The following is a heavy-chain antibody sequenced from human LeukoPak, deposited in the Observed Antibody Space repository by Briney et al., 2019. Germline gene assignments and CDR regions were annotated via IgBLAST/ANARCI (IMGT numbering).Heavy chain of an antibody. J-gene: IGHJ6*02. CDR1: GYTFTSNY. Sequence: ASVKVSCKASGYTFTSNYIHWVRQAPGQGLEWMGMIYPRDGSTSYAQKFQGRVTMTRNTSISTAYMELSSLRSEDTAVYYCARDGGNYYYYGMDVWGQGTTVTVSS. D-gene: IGHD1-26*01. CDR2: IYPRDGST. CDR3: ARDGGNYYYYGMDV. V-gene: IGHV1-46*01.